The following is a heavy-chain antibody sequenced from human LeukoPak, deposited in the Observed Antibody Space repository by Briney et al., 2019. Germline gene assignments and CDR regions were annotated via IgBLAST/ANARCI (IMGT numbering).Heavy chain of an antibody. D-gene: IGHD3-10*01. CDR1: GGSISSYYW. J-gene: IGHJ4*02. V-gene: IGHV2-5*08. CDR3: AHSRTVTMVRGVTFDY. CDR2: IYWDDDK. Sequence: TLSLTCTVSGGSISSYYWSWIRQPPGKALEWLALIYWDDDKRYSPSLKSRLTITKDTSKNQVVLTMTNMDPVDTATYYCAHSRTVTMVRGVTFDYWGQGTLVTVSS.